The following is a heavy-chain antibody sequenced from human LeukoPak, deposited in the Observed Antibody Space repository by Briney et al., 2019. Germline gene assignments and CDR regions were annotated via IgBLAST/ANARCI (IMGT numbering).Heavy chain of an antibody. Sequence: SETLSLTCTVSGGSISSGDYYWGWIRQPPGKGLEWIGSIYYSGSTSYNPSLKSRVTISVATSKNQFSLKLSSVTAADTAVYYCARVGLGISTHLDYWGQGTLVTVSS. CDR3: ARVGLGISTHLDY. CDR1: GGSISSGDYY. CDR2: IYYSGST. J-gene: IGHJ4*02. D-gene: IGHD2-2*01. V-gene: IGHV4-39*07.